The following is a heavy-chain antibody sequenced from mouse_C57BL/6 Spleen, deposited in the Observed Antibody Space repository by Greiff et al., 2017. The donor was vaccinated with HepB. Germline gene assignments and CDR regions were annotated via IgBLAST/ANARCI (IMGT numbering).Heavy chain of an antibody. D-gene: IGHD2-4*01. CDR1: GYSITSGYY. V-gene: IGHV3-6*01. CDR2: ISYDGSN. J-gene: IGHJ1*03. CDR3: ARDSGDYDRYWYFDV. Sequence: EVKLMESGPGLVKPSQSLSLTCSVTGYSITSGYYWNWIRQFPGNKLEWMGYISYDGSNNYNPSLKNRISITRDTSKNQFFLKLNSVTTEDTATYYCARDSGDYDRYWYFDVWGTGTTVTVSS.